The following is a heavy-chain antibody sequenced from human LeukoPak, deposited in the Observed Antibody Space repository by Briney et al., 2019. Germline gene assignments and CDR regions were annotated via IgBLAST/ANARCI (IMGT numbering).Heavy chain of an antibody. CDR1: GFTFSSYA. V-gene: IGHV3-23*01. D-gene: IGHD6-19*01. CDR3: AKDGQWLVPVWFDP. Sequence: SGGSLRLSCAASGFTFSSYAMSWVRQAPGKGLEWVSAISGSGGSTYYADSVKGRFTISRDDSKNTLYLQMNSLRAEDTAVYYCAKDGQWLVPVWFDPWGQGTLVTVSS. J-gene: IGHJ5*02. CDR2: ISGSGGST.